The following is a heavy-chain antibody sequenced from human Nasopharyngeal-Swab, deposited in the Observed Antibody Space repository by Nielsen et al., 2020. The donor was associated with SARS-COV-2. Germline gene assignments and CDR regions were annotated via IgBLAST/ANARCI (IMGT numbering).Heavy chain of an antibody. V-gene: IGHV3-30*18. CDR3: AKANVLFWFGQFKNDGFDI. Sequence: GSLRLSCTASGFSFNNYCMHWVRQAPGKGLEWVAVISYEGSKKFYAESVEGRFTISRDYSKSTLYLQMDSLRTEDTAMYYCAKANVLFWFGQFKNDGFDIWGQGTMVAVSS. J-gene: IGHJ3*02. CDR2: ISYEGSKK. CDR1: GFSFNNYC. D-gene: IGHD3-10*01.